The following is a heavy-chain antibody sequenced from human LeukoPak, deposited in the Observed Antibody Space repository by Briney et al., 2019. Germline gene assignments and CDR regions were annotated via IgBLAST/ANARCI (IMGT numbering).Heavy chain of an antibody. V-gene: IGHV3-7*01. Sequence: GGSLILSCAASGFTFSSYWMSWVRQAPGKGLECVANIKQDGSEKYYVDSVKGRFTISRDNAKNSLYLEMNSLRAEDTAVYYCARDHSSASYTYYYYYMDVWGKGTTVTISS. D-gene: IGHD1-26*01. CDR1: GFTFSSYW. J-gene: IGHJ6*03. CDR2: IKQDGSEK. CDR3: ARDHSSASYTYYYYYMDV.